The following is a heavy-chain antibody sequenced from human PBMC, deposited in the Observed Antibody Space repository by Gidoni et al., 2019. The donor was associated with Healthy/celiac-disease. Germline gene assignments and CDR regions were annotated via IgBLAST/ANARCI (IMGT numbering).Heavy chain of an antibody. CDR1: GFTFRSYG. D-gene: IGHD3-10*01. V-gene: IGHV3-30*18. J-gene: IGHJ4*02. CDR3: AKVKPLTMVRGPFDY. CDR2: ISYDGSNK. Sequence: QVQLVESGGGVVQPGRSLRLSCAASGFTFRSYGRHRVRQAPGKGLVCVAVISYDGSNKYYADSVKGRFTISRDNSKNTLYLQMNSLRAEDTAVYYCAKVKPLTMVRGPFDYWGQGTLVTVSS.